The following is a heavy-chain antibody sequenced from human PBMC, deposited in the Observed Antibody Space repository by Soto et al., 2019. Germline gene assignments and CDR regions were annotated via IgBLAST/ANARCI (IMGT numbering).Heavy chain of an antibody. CDR2: LNHDGRNT. J-gene: IGHJ4*02. Sequence: GGSLRLSCEASGFTLNDFGMSWVRQTPGKGLEWVSTLNHDGRNTHYAASVEGRFTISRDNSKNTLYLQMGSLRAEDTAIYYCAKDAGNEESLFDYWGRGTLVTVSS. CDR1: GFTLNDFG. V-gene: IGHV3-23*01. CDR3: AKDAGNEESLFDY.